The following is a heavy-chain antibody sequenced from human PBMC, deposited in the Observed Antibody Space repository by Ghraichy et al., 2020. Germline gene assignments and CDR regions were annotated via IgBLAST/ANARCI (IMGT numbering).Heavy chain of an antibody. CDR3: ARGTPLYSSDWFVNWFDP. V-gene: IGHV4-61*01. CDR1: GGTVSSNNHY. Sequence: SETLSLTCTVSGGTVSSNNHYWSWIRQPPGKGLEWIGYIYYSGTTKYNPSLRSRVTISVDTSKNQFSLKLSSVSAADTAVYYCARGTPLYSSDWFVNWFDPWGQGTLVTVSS. CDR2: IYYSGTT. J-gene: IGHJ5*02. D-gene: IGHD6-19*01.